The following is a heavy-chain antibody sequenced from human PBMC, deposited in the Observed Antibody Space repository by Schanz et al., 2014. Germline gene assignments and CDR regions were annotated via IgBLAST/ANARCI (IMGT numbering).Heavy chain of an antibody. Sequence: QVQLQQWGAGLLKPSETLSLTCGVFGGSFSGYYWSWIRQPPGKGLEWIGEIYHTGSTNYNPSLRSRVTIPVATPNTQSSLKLNSVTAADTAVYYCARGGSVATIAPYTWFDPWGQGTLVTVSS. CDR2: IYHTGST. CDR1: GGSFSGYY. D-gene: IGHD5-12*01. V-gene: IGHV4-34*01. J-gene: IGHJ5*02. CDR3: ARGGSVATIAPYTWFDP.